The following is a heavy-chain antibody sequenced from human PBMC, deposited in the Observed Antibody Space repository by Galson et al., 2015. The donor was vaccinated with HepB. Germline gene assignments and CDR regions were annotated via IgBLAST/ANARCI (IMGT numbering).Heavy chain of an antibody. Sequence: SLRLSCAASGFTFDDYAMHWVRQAPGKGLEWVSLVSWDGGSTYYADSVKGRFTISRDNSKNSLYLQMNSLRAEDTALYYCAKDNGYCSGGSCPTDYYYYYGMDVWGQGTTVTVSS. J-gene: IGHJ6*02. D-gene: IGHD2-15*01. CDR2: VSWDGGST. V-gene: IGHV3-43D*03. CDR3: AKDNGYCSGGSCPTDYYYYYGMDV. CDR1: GFTFDDYA.